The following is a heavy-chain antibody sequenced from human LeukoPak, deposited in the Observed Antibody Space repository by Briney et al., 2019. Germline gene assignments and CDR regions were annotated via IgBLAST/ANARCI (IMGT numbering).Heavy chain of an antibody. CDR2: LWYDGSNK. D-gene: IGHD6-13*01. Sequence: GGSLRLSCAASGFTFSSYGMHWVRQTPGEGLEWVAALWYDGSNKYYAGSVKGRFTISKDNSENTLSLQMNSLRGEDTAVYYCARDIVATGGRYFDHWGQGTLVTVSS. J-gene: IGHJ4*02. V-gene: IGHV3-33*08. CDR3: ARDIVATGGRYFDH. CDR1: GFTFSSYG.